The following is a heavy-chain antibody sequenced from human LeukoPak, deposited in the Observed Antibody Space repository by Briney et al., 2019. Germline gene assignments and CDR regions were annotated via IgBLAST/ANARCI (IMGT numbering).Heavy chain of an antibody. CDR1: GFTFSSYS. J-gene: IGHJ1*01. Sequence: PGGSLRLSCAASGFTFSSYSMNWVRQAPGKGLEWVSSISTSSSYIYCADSVKGRFTISRDNAKKSLYLQMNSLRAEDTAVYYCARGANYDFWSGYLFQNWGQGTLVTVSS. CDR3: ARGANYDFWSGYLFQN. CDR2: ISTSSSYI. V-gene: IGHV3-21*01. D-gene: IGHD3-3*01.